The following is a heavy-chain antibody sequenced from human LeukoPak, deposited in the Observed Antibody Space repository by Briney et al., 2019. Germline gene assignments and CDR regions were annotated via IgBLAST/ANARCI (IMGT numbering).Heavy chain of an antibody. CDR2: IYYSGST. D-gene: IGHD4-17*01. J-gene: IGHJ4*02. V-gene: IGHV4-59*01. CDR1: GGSISSYY. CDR3: AREKDYGDYAYFDY. Sequence: SETLSLTCTVSGGSISSYYWSWIRQPPGKGLEWIGYIYYSGSTNCNPSLKSRVTISVDTSKNQFSLKLSSVTAADTAVYYCAREKDYGDYAYFDYWGQGTLVTVSS.